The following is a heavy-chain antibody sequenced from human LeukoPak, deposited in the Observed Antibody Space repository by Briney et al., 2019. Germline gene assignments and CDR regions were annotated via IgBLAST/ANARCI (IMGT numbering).Heavy chain of an antibody. D-gene: IGHD2-15*01. CDR1: GASISSYY. Sequence: SGTLSLTCTVSGASISSYYWSWIRQPPGKGLEWIGYFYYSGSTNYNPSLTSEVPISLDTSKHQFSLKLNSVTAADTAVYYCASTSGYYYYGMDVWGQGTAVSVSS. CDR3: ASTSGYYYYGMDV. CDR2: FYYSGST. V-gene: IGHV4-59*01. J-gene: IGHJ6*02.